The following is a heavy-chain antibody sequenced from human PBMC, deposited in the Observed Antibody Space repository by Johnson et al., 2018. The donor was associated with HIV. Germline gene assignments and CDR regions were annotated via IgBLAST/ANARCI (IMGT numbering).Heavy chain of an antibody. Sequence: MLLVESGGGVVQPGGSLRLSCAASGFTFSDYYMSWIRQAPGKGLEWVSVIYSGGSTYYADSVKGRFTISRDNAKKSLYLQMSSLKAEDTAVYYCARLGIAAARGAFEIWGQGTMVTVSS. J-gene: IGHJ3*02. CDR3: ARLGIAAARGAFEI. V-gene: IGHV3-66*01. CDR1: GFTFSDYY. D-gene: IGHD6-13*01. CDR2: IYSGGST.